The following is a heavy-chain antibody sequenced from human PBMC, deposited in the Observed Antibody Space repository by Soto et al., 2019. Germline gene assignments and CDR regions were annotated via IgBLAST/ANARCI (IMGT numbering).Heavy chain of an antibody. Sequence: SETLSLTCAVYGGSFSCYYWSWIRQPPGKGLEWIGEINHSGSTNYNPSLKSRVTISVDTSKNQFSLKLSSVTAADTAVYYCARSATPSSGSYYPPSYYYYYGMDAWGQGTTVTVSS. V-gene: IGHV4-34*01. CDR1: GGSFSCYY. CDR3: ARSATPSSGSYYPPSYYYYYGMDA. D-gene: IGHD3-10*01. J-gene: IGHJ6*02. CDR2: INHSGST.